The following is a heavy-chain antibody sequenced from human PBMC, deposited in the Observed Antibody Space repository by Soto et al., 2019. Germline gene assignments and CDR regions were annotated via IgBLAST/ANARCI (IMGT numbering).Heavy chain of an antibody. CDR2: IYYSGST. J-gene: IGHJ5*02. Sequence: QLQLQESGPGLVKPSETLSLTCTVSGGSISSSSYYWGWIRQPPGKGLEWIGSIYYSGSTYYNPSLERRVTISVDTSTNHFSLKLSSVTAADTAVYYCAKGPSGSYYNWFDPWGQGTLVTVSS. CDR3: AKGPSGSYYNWFDP. CDR1: GGSISSSSYY. V-gene: IGHV4-39*02. D-gene: IGHD3-10*01.